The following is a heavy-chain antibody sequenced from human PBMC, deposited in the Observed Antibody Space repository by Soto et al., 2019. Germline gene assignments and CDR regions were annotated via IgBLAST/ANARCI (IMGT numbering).Heavy chain of an antibody. Sequence: EVQLLESGEGLYNPGGSLEPPVPPSGLGFTANALPWVRQVPGRGLEWASAFSGSGVSTYYADSVRGRFTISRDNSKNTLFLQMNSLRAEDTALYYCAIEWLRYDYWGQGTLVTVSS. CDR2: FSGSGVST. V-gene: IGHV3-23*01. J-gene: IGHJ4*02. CDR3: AIEWLRYDY. D-gene: IGHD5-12*01. CDR1: GLGFTANA.